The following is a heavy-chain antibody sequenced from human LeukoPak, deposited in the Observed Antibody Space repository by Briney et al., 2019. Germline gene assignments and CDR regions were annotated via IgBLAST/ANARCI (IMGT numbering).Heavy chain of an antibody. CDR2: ISSGSTYI. CDR1: GFTFSSYS. V-gene: IGHV3-21*01. J-gene: IGHJ4*02. CDR3: ASGYSYDSLRF. D-gene: IGHD3-22*01. Sequence: PGGCLRLSCVASGFTFSSYSGIWVRHTPGKGLECVSSISSGSTYIYSPDSVRGRFTISRDNAKNSLFLQMDSLRPEDTAVYYCASGYSYDSLRFWGQGTLVTVSS.